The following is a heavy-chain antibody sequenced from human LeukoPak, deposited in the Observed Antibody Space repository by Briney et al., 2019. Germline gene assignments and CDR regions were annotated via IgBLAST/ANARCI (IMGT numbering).Heavy chain of an antibody. CDR2: ISTYNGNT. J-gene: IGHJ3*02. CDR3: ARARDSGGYASDI. Sequence: ASVKVSCKASGGTFRSFVISWVRQAPGQGLEWVGWISTYNGNTNYAEKFQDRVTMSTDTSTNTGYMEMRSLKSGDTAVYFCARARDSGGYASDIWGQGTMVTVSS. V-gene: IGHV1-18*01. D-gene: IGHD3-22*01. CDR1: GGTFRSFV.